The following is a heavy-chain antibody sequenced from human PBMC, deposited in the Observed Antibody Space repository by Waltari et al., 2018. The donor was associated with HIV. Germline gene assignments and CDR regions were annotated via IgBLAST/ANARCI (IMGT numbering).Heavy chain of an antibody. CDR3: ASQDVAMARGGY. J-gene: IGHJ4*02. Sequence: EVQLVESGGGLVKPGGSLRLPCAASGFTFSSYTMNWVRQAPGKGLERVSSISSTSTYMYYADSVKGRFTISRDNAKNSLYLQINGLRAEDTAVYYCASQDVAMARGGYWGQGTLVTVSS. V-gene: IGHV3-21*01. D-gene: IGHD2-2*01. CDR2: ISSTSTYM. CDR1: GFTFSSYT.